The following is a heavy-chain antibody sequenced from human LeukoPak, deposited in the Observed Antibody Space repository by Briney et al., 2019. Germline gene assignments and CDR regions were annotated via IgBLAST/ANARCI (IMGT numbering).Heavy chain of an antibody. CDR3: ARGGRDSVVLFDY. V-gene: IGHV3-23*01. D-gene: IGHD6-6*01. Sequence: GGSLRLSCAASGFTFSSYAMSWVRQAPGKGLEWVSAISGSGGSTYYADSVKGRFTISRDNSKNTLYLQMNSLRAEDTAVYYCARGGRDSVVLFDYWGQGTLVTVSS. J-gene: IGHJ4*02. CDR1: GFTFSSYA. CDR2: ISGSGGST.